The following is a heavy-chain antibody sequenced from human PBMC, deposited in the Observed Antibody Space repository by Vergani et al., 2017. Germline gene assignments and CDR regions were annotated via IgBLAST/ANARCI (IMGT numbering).Heavy chain of an antibody. CDR2: ISSSSSYT. CDR1: GFTFSDYY. Sequence: QVQLVESGGGLVKPGGSLRLSCAASGFTFSDYYMSWIRQAPGKGLEWVSYISSSSSYTNYADSVKGRFTISRDNAKNSLYLQMNSLRAEDTAVYYCARGAILWFGELTPFDRWGQGTLVTSPQ. D-gene: IGHD3-10*01. CDR3: ARGAILWFGELTPFDR. J-gene: IGHJ5*02. V-gene: IGHV3-11*05.